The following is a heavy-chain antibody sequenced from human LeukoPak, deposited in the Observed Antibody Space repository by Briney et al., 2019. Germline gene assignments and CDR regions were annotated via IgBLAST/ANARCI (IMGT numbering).Heavy chain of an antibody. CDR3: ARDVGYCSGGSYCAGYNWFDP. CDR1: GGSISSGSYY. D-gene: IGHD2-15*01. CDR2: IYTSGST. Sequence: SETLSLTCTVSGGSISSGSYYWGWIRQPAGKGLEWIGRIYTSGSTNYNPSLKSRVTISVDTSKNQFSLKLSSVTAADTAVYYCARDVGYCSGGSYCAGYNWFDPWGQGTLVTVPS. J-gene: IGHJ5*02. V-gene: IGHV4-61*02.